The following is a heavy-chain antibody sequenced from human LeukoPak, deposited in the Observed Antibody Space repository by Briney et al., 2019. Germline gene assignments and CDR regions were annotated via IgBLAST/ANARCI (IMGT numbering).Heavy chain of an antibody. CDR1: GGSISSHY. Sequence: TSETLSLTCTVPGGSISSHYWSWIRQPPGKGLEWIGYLYDYGRTKHNPSLNSRLTLSADTSKNQFSLRLSSVTAADTAVYFCATIKRGNIFGYFDFWGQGILVAVSS. J-gene: IGHJ4*02. V-gene: IGHV4-59*11. CDR3: ATIKRGNIFGYFDF. CDR2: LYDYGRT. D-gene: IGHD5-18*01.